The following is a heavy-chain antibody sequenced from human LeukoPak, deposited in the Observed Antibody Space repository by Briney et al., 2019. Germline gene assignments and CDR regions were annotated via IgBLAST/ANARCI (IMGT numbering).Heavy chain of an antibody. Sequence: SVKVSCKASGGTFSSYAISWVRQAPGQGLEWMGGIIPIFGTANYAQKFQGRVAITADESTSTAYMELSSLRSEDTAVYYCARDPVGYSSSPYYFDYWGQGTLVTVSS. D-gene: IGHD6-13*01. CDR3: ARDPVGYSSSPYYFDY. CDR1: GGTFSSYA. V-gene: IGHV1-69*13. J-gene: IGHJ4*02. CDR2: IIPIFGTA.